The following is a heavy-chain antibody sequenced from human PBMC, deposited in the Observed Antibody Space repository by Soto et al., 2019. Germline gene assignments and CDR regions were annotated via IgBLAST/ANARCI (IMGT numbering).Heavy chain of an antibody. CDR2: IYYSGST. Sequence: SETLSLPCTLSGGSTSSGGYYWSWIRQHPGKGLEWIGYIYYSGSTYYNPSLKSRVTISVDTTKNQFSLKLSSVTAADTAVYYCAREGGDWNYRYFDYWGQGTLVTVSS. J-gene: IGHJ4*02. CDR1: GGSTSSGGYY. V-gene: IGHV4-31*03. D-gene: IGHD1-7*01. CDR3: AREGGDWNYRYFDY.